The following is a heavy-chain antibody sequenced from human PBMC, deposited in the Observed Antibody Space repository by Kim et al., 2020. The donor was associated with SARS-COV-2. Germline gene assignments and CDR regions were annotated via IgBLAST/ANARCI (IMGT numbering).Heavy chain of an antibody. CDR2: VNNGGNA. CDR3: AKDHPSSGWPAFDS. J-gene: IGHJ4*03. CDR1: GFTFSSRA. V-gene: IGHV3-23*01. D-gene: IGHD6-19*01. Sequence: GGSLSLSCAASGFTFSSRAMSWVRQAPGKGPEWVASVNNGGNAYYADSVKGRFTVSRDITRDTLYLQMNSLRAEDTALYFCAKDHPSSGWPAFDSWGQGT.